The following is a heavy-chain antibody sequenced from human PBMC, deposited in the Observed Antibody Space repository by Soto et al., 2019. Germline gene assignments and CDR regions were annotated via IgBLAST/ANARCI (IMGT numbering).Heavy chain of an antibody. J-gene: IGHJ4*02. Sequence: SLKVCCKASGRSFRSYAISWVRQYPGQGLEWMGGIIPIFGTANYAQKFQGRVTITADKSTSTAYMELSSLRSEDTAVYYCARVDSSGYYVYSFDYWGQGTLFTVSS. V-gene: IGHV1-69*06. D-gene: IGHD3-22*01. CDR3: ARVDSSGYYVYSFDY. CDR1: GRSFRSYA. CDR2: IIPIFGTA.